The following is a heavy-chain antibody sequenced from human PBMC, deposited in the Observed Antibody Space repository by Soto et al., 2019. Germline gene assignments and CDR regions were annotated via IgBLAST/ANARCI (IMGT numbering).Heavy chain of an antibody. J-gene: IGHJ4*02. CDR3: GAGQYFSDY. CDR1: GFIFTNYG. CDR2: ISYDGINK. V-gene: IGHV3-30*03. D-gene: IGHD6-13*01. Sequence: QVQLVESGGGEVQPGKSLRLSCAASGFIFTNYGMHWVRQAPGKGLECVALISYDGINKYYADSVKGRFTISRDNSKNTLYMQMNSLRPEDTAVYYCGAGQYFSDYWGQGTLVSVSS.